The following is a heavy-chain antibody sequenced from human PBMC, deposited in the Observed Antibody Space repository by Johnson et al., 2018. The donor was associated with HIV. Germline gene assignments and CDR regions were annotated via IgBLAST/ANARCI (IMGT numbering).Heavy chain of an antibody. Sequence: VQLVESGGGLVQPGGSLRLSCAASGFTFSSYSMNWVRQAPGKGLEWVSYISSSSSTIYYADSVKGRFTISRDNAKNSLYLQMNSLRAEDTAVYYCARDRAWGDNVVVAAYGAFDIWGQGTMVTVSS. CDR1: GFTFSSYS. V-gene: IGHV3-48*01. CDR3: ARDRAWGDNVVVAAYGAFDI. J-gene: IGHJ3*02. CDR2: ISSSSSTI. D-gene: IGHD2-15*01.